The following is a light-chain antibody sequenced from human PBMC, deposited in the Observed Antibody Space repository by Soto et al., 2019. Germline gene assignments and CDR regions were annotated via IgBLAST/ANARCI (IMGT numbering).Light chain of an antibody. CDR1: QSISSW. CDR2: KAS. CDR3: QQYSNWPT. J-gene: IGKJ5*01. Sequence: DIQMTQSPSTLSASVGDRVIITCRASQSISSWLAWYQQKPGKAPKLLIYKASSLESGVPSRFSGSGSGTEFTLTISSLQSEDSALYYCQQYSNWPTFGQGTRLEI. V-gene: IGKV1-5*03.